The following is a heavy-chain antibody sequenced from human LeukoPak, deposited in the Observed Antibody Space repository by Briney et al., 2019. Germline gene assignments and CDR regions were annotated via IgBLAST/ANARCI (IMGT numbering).Heavy chain of an antibody. Sequence: SETLSLTCTFSGGSVSSYYWSWIRQPAGKGLEWIGRIYTSGSTNYNPSLKSRVTISIDTSKNQFSLKLSSVTAADTAVYYCARRGREWELYYYYMDVWGKGTTVTISS. CDR1: GGSVSSYY. CDR2: IYTSGST. J-gene: IGHJ6*03. D-gene: IGHD1-26*01. CDR3: ARRGREWELYYYYMDV. V-gene: IGHV4-4*07.